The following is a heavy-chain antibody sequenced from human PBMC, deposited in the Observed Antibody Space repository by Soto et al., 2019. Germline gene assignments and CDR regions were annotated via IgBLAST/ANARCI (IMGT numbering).Heavy chain of an antibody. CDR3: AKVPPRSGRGY. J-gene: IGHJ4*02. Sequence: EVQLLDSGGGLVQPGGSLRLSCAASGFTFSTYTMSWVRQAPGKGLEWVSSITGGGGATYYADSVKGRFTISRDNSRNTLHLQMNRLRAADTAVYYCAKVPPRSGRGYWGQGTLVTVSS. V-gene: IGHV3-23*01. D-gene: IGHD3-10*01. CDR2: ITGGGGAT. CDR1: GFTFSTYT.